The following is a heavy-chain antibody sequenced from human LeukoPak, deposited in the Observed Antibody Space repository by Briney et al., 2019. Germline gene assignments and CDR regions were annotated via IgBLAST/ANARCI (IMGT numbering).Heavy chain of an antibody. J-gene: IGHJ5*02. CDR2: MYYSGGDT. CDR3: ARGHYGFDP. Sequence: PSETLSLTCTVFGGSISGYYWSLLRQPPGKGLEWIAYMYYSGGDTDYNPSLNSRVAVSVDTSTNQVSLKLRSVTAADTAVYYCARGHYGFDPWGQGILVTVSS. V-gene: IGHV4-59*08. CDR1: GGSISGYY. D-gene: IGHD3-16*01.